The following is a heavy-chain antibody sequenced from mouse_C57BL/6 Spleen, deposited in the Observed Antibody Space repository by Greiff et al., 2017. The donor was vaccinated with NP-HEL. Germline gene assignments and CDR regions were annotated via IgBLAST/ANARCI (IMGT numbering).Heavy chain of an antibody. D-gene: IGHD2-4*01. V-gene: IGHV1-52*01. CDR2: IDPSDSET. Sequence: QVQLKQPGAELVRPGSSVKLSCKASGYTFTSYWMHWVKQRPIQGLEWIGNIDPSDSETHYNQKFKDKATLTVDKSSSTAYMQLSSLTSEDSAVYYCARGYDYSSYFDYWGQGTTLTVSS. J-gene: IGHJ2*01. CDR1: GYTFTSYW. CDR3: ARGYDYSSYFDY.